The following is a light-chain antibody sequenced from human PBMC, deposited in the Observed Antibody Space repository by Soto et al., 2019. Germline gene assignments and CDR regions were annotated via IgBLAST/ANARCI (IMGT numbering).Light chain of an antibody. Sequence: QSVLTQPASVSGSPGQSITISCTGTRSDIGDYNYVSWYQQHPGKAPKLLIYGVSNRPSGVSNRFSGSKSGNTASLTISGLLAEDDADYYCSSYRGSSTLDYVFGTGTKLTVL. J-gene: IGLJ1*01. CDR2: GVS. CDR3: SSYRGSSTLDYV. V-gene: IGLV2-14*01. CDR1: RSDIGDYNY.